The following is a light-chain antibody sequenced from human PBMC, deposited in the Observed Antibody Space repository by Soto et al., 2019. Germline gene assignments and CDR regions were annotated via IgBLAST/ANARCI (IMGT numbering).Light chain of an antibody. CDR3: QQRGNWWT. CDR2: DAS. Sequence: EIVLTQSPATLSLSPGERATLSCRASQSVSSYVAWYQQKPGQAPRLLIYDASNRATGIPARFTGSGSGTDFTLTISSVEPEDSAVYYCQQRGNWWTFGQGTKVDIK. V-gene: IGKV3-11*01. J-gene: IGKJ1*01. CDR1: QSVSSY.